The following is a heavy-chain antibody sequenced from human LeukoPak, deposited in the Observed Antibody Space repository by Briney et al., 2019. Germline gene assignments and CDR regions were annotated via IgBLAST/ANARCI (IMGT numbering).Heavy chain of an antibody. CDR2: INTNTGNP. J-gene: IGHJ4*02. D-gene: IGHD3-10*01. CDR1: GYSFTTYG. V-gene: IGHV7-4-1*02. CDR3: ARNNADGEGRFGD. Sequence: ASVKVSCKASGYSFTTYGMNWVRQAPGQGLEWMGWINTNTGNPTYAQGFTGRFVFSLDTSVSTAYLQINSLKAEDTAVYYCARNNADGEGRFGDWGQGTLVTVSS.